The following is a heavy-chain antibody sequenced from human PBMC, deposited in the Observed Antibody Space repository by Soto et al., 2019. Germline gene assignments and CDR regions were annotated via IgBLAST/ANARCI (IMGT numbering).Heavy chain of an antibody. CDR2: ISAYNGNT. Sequence: ASVKVSCKASGSTFTSYGISWVRQAPGQGLEWMGWISAYNGNTNYAQKLPGRVPMTTDTSTSTAYMELRGLRSDDTAVYYCARVGYSSSWYVGYFDYWGQGTLVTVSS. J-gene: IGHJ4*02. CDR3: ARVGYSSSWYVGYFDY. D-gene: IGHD6-13*01. V-gene: IGHV1-18*01. CDR1: GSTFTSYG.